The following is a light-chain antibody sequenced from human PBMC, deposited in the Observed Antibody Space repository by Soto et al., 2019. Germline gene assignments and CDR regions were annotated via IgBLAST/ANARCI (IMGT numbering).Light chain of an antibody. Sequence: EIVLSQSPGTLSLSPGERATLSCRASQSVRSSYLAWYQQKPGQAPRLLIYDASSRATGIPDRFSGSGSGTDFTLTISRLEPEDFAVYYCQQRSNWRTFGQGTKVDIK. J-gene: IGKJ1*01. CDR3: QQRSNWRT. CDR1: QSVRSSY. V-gene: IGKV3D-20*02. CDR2: DAS.